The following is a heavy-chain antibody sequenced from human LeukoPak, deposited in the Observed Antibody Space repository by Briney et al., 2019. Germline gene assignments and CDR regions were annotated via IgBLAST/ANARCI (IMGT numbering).Heavy chain of an antibody. D-gene: IGHD2-2*01. CDR2: INHSGST. J-gene: IGHJ6*03. V-gene: IGHV4-34*01. CDR1: GGSFSGYY. CDR3: ARVGGSTSKKSWRYYYYMDV. Sequence: SETLSLTCAVYGGSFSGYYWSWIRQPPGKGLEWIGEINHSGSTNYNPSLKSRVTISVDTSKNQFSLKLSSVTAADTAVYYCARVGGSTSKKSWRYYYYMDVWGKGTTVTVSS.